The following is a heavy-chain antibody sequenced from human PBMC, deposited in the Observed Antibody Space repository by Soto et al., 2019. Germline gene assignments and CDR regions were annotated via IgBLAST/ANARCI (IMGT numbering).Heavy chain of an antibody. D-gene: IGHD3-10*01. J-gene: IGHJ4*02. CDR2: IRSKANSYAT. CDR1: GFTFSGSA. V-gene: IGHV3-73*01. CDR3: TTRIDYYGSGSYRYYYFDY. Sequence: PGGSLRLSCAASGFTFSGSAMHWVRQASGKGLEWVGRIRSKANSYATAYAASVKGRFTISRDDSKNTAYLQMNSLKTEDTAVYYCTTRIDYYGSGSYRYYYFDYWGQGTLVTVSS.